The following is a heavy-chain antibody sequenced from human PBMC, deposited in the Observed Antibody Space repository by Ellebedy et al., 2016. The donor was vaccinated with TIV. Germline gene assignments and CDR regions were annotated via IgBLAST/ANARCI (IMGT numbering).Heavy chain of an antibody. Sequence: GGSLRLSCVASGFTFNNYWMSWIRQAPGKGLEWVANIKQEGNDKYYVDSVRGRFAISRDNSRNALHLQLGSLRVEDTAVYYCARLVHLYTNTANVYFFDSWGQGTLVTVSS. J-gene: IGHJ4*02. D-gene: IGHD2-2*02. CDR2: IKQEGNDK. CDR1: GFTFNNYW. CDR3: ARLVHLYTNTANVYFFDS. V-gene: IGHV3-7*01.